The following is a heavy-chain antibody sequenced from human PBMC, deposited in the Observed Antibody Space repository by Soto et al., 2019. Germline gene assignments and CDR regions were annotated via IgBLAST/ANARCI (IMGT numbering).Heavy chain of an antibody. D-gene: IGHD3-10*01. CDR2: INASNGKT. CDR1: GYTFSSYA. V-gene: IGHV1-3*01. CDR3: ARYYSIDSGLVSGEYHYYMAV. J-gene: IGHJ6*03. Sequence: GASVKVSWKASGYTFSSYAMHWVRQAPGQGLEWMGWINASNGKTNYAQKFQGRVTITADESTSTAYMELSSLRSDDTAVYYCARYYSIDSGLVSGEYHYYMAVWGKGTTVTVSS.